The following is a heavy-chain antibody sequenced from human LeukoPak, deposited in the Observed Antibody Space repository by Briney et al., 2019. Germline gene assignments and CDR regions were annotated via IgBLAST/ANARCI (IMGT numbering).Heavy chain of an antibody. J-gene: IGHJ4*02. V-gene: IGHV4-59*01. CDR3: VRDRELNY. D-gene: IGHD1-7*01. CDR2: IYNSGST. CDR1: GVSISIYY. Sequence: ETLSLTCTVSGVSISIYYWSWIRQPPGKGLEWIGYIYNSGSTSYNPSLKSRATISADTSKNQFSLKLSSVTAADTAVYYCVRDRELNYWGQGTLVTVSS.